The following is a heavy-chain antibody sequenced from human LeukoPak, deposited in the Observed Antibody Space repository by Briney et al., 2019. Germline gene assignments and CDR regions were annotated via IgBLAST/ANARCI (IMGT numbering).Heavy chain of an antibody. V-gene: IGHV3-30-3*01. Sequence: GGSLRLSCAASGFTFSSYAMHWVRQAPGRGLEWVAVISYDGSNKYYADSVKGQVTISRDDSRNTFFLEMNSLRVEDTAVYYCAKGSGVFGHPLSPLLDSWGQGTLVIVSS. CDR2: ISYDGSNK. CDR1: GFTFSSYA. J-gene: IGHJ5*01. CDR3: AKGSGVFGHPLSPLLDS. D-gene: IGHD2-8*01.